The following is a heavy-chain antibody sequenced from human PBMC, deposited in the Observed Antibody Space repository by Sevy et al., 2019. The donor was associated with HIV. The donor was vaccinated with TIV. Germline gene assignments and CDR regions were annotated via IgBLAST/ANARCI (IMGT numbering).Heavy chain of an antibody. CDR3: ARLGGGYSYGYRAWFDP. V-gene: IGHV5-51*01. D-gene: IGHD5-18*01. CDR2: IYPGHSDT. J-gene: IGHJ5*02. Sequence: GESLKISCKGSGYSFTSYWIGWVRQMPGKGLEWMGIIYPGHSDTRYSPSFQGQVTISAEKSISTAYLKWSSLKASDTAMYYCARLGGGYSYGYRAWFDPWGQGTLVTVSS. CDR1: GYSFTSYW.